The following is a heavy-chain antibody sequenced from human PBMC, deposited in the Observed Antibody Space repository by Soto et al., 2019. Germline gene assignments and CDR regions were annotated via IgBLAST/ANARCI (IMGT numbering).Heavy chain of an antibody. CDR2: INHSGST. V-gene: IGHV4-34*01. D-gene: IGHD5-18*01. J-gene: IGHJ4*02. Sequence: SETLSLTCAVYGGSFSGYYWSWIRQPPGKGLEWIGEINHSGSTNYNPSLKSRVTISVDTSKNQFSLKLSSVTAADTAVYYCARIGAMGYSYGFDYWGQGTLVTVSS. CDR1: GGSFSGYY. CDR3: ARIGAMGYSYGFDY.